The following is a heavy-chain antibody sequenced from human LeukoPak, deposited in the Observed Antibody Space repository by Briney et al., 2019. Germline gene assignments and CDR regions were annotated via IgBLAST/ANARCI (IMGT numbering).Heavy chain of an antibody. CDR2: ISYDGSNK. J-gene: IGHJ3*02. V-gene: IGHV3-30*03. D-gene: IGHD3-3*01. Sequence: GGSLRLSCAASGFTFSSYWMSWVRQAPGKGLEWVAVISYDGSNKYYADSVKGRFTISRDNSKNTLYLQMNSLRVEDTAVYYCARGRRRITIYGVVKRTDAFDIWGQGTMVTVSS. CDR1: GFTFSSYW. CDR3: ARGRRRITIYGVVKRTDAFDI.